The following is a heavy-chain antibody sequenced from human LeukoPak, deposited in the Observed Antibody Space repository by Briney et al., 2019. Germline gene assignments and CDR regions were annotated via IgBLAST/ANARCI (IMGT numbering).Heavy chain of an antibody. CDR1: GFTFSSYW. CDR3: ARGSYGSYFDY. D-gene: IGHD1-26*01. Sequence: GGSLRLSCAASGFTFSSYWMHWVRQAPGKGLVWVSRINSDGSSTSYADSVKGRFTISRDNAKNTLYLQMNSLRAEDTAVYYCARGSYGSYFDYWGQGTLVTVSS. V-gene: IGHV3-74*01. J-gene: IGHJ4*02. CDR2: INSDGSST.